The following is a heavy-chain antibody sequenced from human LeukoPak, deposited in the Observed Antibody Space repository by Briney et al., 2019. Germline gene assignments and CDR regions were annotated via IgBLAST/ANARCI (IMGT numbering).Heavy chain of an antibody. CDR2: ISGSGGST. D-gene: IGHD6-13*01. CDR1: GFTFSSYA. Sequence: GGSLRLSCAASGFTFSSYAMSWVRQAPGKGLEWVSAISGSGGSTYYADSVKGRFTISRDNSKNTPYLQMNSMRAEDTAVYYCAKGVKGAAASEGAKYYFDYWGQGTLVTVSS. V-gene: IGHV3-23*01. CDR3: AKGVKGAAASEGAKYYFDY. J-gene: IGHJ4*02.